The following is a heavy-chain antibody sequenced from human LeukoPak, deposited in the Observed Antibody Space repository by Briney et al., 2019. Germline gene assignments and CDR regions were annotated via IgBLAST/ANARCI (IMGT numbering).Heavy chain of an antibody. CDR2: ISYDGSNK. Sequence: PGGSLRLSCAASGFTFSSYSMNWVRQAPGKGLEWVAVISYDGSNKYYADSVKGRFTISRDNAKNSLYLQMNSLRAEDTAVYYCARPPRNDYGDYVSADWGQGTLVTVSS. CDR3: ARPPRNDYGDYVSAD. CDR1: GFTFSSYS. J-gene: IGHJ4*02. V-gene: IGHV3-30*03. D-gene: IGHD4-17*01.